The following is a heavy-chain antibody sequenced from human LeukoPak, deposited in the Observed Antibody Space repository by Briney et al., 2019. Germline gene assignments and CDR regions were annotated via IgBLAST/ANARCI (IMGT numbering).Heavy chain of an antibody. D-gene: IGHD3-10*01. Sequence: ASVKVSCKASGYTFTSYGISWVRQAPGQGLEWMGWISAYNGNTNYAQKLQGRVTMTTDTSTGTAYMELRSLRSDDTAVYYCARAGAVTYYYGSGLGYWGQGTLVTVSS. J-gene: IGHJ4*02. V-gene: IGHV1-18*01. CDR3: ARAGAVTYYYGSGLGY. CDR1: GYTFTSYG. CDR2: ISAYNGNT.